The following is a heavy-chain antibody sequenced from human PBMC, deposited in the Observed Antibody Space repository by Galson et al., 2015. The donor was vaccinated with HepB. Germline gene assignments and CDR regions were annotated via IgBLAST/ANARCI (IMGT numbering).Heavy chain of an antibody. V-gene: IGHV3-30-3*01. D-gene: IGHD2-2*02. CDR2: ISYDGSNK. CDR1: GFTFSSYA. CDR3: ARDAGDCSSTSCYTEALWYFDL. Sequence: SLRLSCAASGFTFSSYAMHWVRQAPGKGLEWVAVISYDGSNKYYADSVKGRFTISRDNSKNTLYLQMNSLRAEDTAVYYCARDAGDCSSTSCYTEALWYFDLWGRGTLVTVSS. J-gene: IGHJ2*01.